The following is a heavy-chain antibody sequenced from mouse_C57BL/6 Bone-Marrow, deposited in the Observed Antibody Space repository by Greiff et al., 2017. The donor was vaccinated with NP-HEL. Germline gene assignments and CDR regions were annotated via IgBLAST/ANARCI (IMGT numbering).Heavy chain of an antibody. CDR2: IDPEDGAT. V-gene: IGHV14-1*01. CDR1: GFNIKDYY. CDR3: TPYDYVGAWFAY. J-gene: IGHJ3*01. D-gene: IGHD1-1*01. Sequence: VQLQQSGAELVRPGASVKLSCTASGFNIKDYYMHWVKQRPEQGLEWIGRIDPEDGATEYAPKFQGKATMTADTSSNTAYLQLSSLTSEDTAVYYCTPYDYVGAWFAYWGQGTLVTVSA.